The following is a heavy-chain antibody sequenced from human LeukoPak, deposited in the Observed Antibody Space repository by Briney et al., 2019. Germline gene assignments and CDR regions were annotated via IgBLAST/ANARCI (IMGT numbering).Heavy chain of an antibody. J-gene: IGHJ4*02. D-gene: IGHD3-3*01. Sequence: GGSLRLSCAASGFTVSNNYMSWVRQAPGKKLEWVSDIYSDGTTFYADSVKGRFTISRDNSKNTLYLQMNSLRAEDTAVYYCAKVLYYDFWSGSTVDYWGQGTLVTVSS. CDR3: AKVLYYDFWSGSTVDY. CDR2: IYSDGTT. CDR1: GFTVSNNY. V-gene: IGHV3-53*01.